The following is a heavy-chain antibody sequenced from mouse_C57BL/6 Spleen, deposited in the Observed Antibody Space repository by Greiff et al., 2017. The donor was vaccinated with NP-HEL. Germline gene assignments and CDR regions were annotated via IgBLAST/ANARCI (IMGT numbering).Heavy chain of an antibody. CDR1: GYAFSSSW. Sequence: QVQLQQSGPELVKPGASVKISCKASGYAFSSSWMNWVKQRPGKGLEWIGRIYPGDGDTNYNGKFKGKATLTADKSSSTAYMQLSSLTSEDSAVYFCANYYCDYWGQGTTLTVSS. V-gene: IGHV1-82*01. CDR2: IYPGDGDT. J-gene: IGHJ2*01. CDR3: ANYYCDY.